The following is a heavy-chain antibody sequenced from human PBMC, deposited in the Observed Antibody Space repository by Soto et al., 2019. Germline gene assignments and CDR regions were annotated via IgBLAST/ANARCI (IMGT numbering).Heavy chain of an antibody. Sequence: EEQLVESGGGLVQPGGPLRLSCAASGFSFRSHLMYWVRQAPGKGLEWVSPIYSGSTTLYYADSVQGRLTIPRDNAKNSLYLQMNSLRADVTAVYYCLNGDYYVGQGTLVTVSS. D-gene: IGHD4-17*01. J-gene: IGHJ4*02. V-gene: IGHV3-48*01. CDR2: IYSGSTTL. CDR1: GFSFRSHL. CDR3: LNGDYY.